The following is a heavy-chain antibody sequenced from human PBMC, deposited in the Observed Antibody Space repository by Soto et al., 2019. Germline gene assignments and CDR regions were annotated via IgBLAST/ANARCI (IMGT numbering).Heavy chain of an antibody. V-gene: IGHV4-61*01. CDR3: ARETPESWGYFDY. CDR1: GASVSSGNYY. J-gene: IGHJ4*02. D-gene: IGHD3-16*01. CDR2: IYYNGNA. Sequence: PSETLSLTCTVFGASVSSGNYYWSWIRQPPGKGLEWIGKIYYNGNANYNPSLKSRVTISLDMSKNQFSLKLHSVTAEDTGVYYCARETPESWGYFDYWGQGTLVTVSS.